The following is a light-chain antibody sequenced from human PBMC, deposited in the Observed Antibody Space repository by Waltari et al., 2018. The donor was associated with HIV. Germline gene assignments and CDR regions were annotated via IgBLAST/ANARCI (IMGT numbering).Light chain of an antibody. CDR1: NTDFSPHSY. V-gene: IGLV2-14*01. CDR2: GAN. CDR3: SSYMNSGTLV. Sequence: QSGLTQPASVSASLGQSITISCIASNTDFSPHSYVSWYHHHPAKAPQLLIYGANIRPSGIPFRLSGSKSDNTASLTISGLQVDDEGDYYCSSYMNSGTLVFGGGTKVTVL. J-gene: IGLJ3*02.